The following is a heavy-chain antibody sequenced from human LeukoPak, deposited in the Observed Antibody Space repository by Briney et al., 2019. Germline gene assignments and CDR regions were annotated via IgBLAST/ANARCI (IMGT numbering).Heavy chain of an antibody. V-gene: IGHV4-59*01. Sequence: SETLSLTCTVSGGSISSYYWNWIRQPPGKGREWIGYIYYSGSTNYNPSLKSRVTISVDTSKNQFSLKLSSVTAADTAMYYCARETAFFDVHDNWGQGTLVTVSS. D-gene: IGHD2/OR15-2a*01. J-gene: IGHJ4*02. CDR3: ARETAFFDVHDN. CDR2: IYYSGST. CDR1: GGSISSYY.